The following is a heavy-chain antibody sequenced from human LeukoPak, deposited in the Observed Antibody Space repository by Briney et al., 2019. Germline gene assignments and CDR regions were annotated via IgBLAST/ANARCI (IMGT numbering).Heavy chain of an antibody. CDR1: GFTFGDYY. V-gene: IGHV3-49*03. CDR2: IRTNAAGGTP. CDR3: AIDRGGDESIYFDY. Sequence: GGSLRLSCSASGFTFGDYYMNWFRRAPGMGLEWLCFIRTNAAGGTPQYAASVKGRFSITRDDSRATAYLQMNSLKAEDTAIYYCAIDRGGDESIYFDYWGQGIPVTVSS. J-gene: IGHJ4*02. D-gene: IGHD3-16*01.